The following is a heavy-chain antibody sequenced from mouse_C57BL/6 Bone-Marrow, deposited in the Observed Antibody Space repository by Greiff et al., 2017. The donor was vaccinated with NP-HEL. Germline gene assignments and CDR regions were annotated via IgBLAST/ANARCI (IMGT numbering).Heavy chain of an antibody. CDR2: NNHGNSDT. Sequence: EVKLMESGTVLARPGASVKMSCKTSGFTFTSYWMHWVKQRPGQGLEWIGANNHGNSDTSYNQKFKGKAKLTAGTSASTAYLELSSQTNEDSAVYYYTRGSSYDVSWFAYWGQGTLVTVTA. D-gene: IGHD1-1*01. V-gene: IGHV1-5*01. CDR3: TRGSSYDVSWFAY. J-gene: IGHJ3*01. CDR1: GFTFTSYW.